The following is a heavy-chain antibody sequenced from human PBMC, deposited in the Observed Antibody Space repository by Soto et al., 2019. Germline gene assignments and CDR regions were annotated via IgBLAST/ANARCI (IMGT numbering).Heavy chain of an antibody. J-gene: IGHJ6*02. Sequence: QVQLVQSGAEVKKPGSSVKVSCKASEGTFSTYTIIWVRQAPGQGLEWMGGIPTFGAADYAQKFQGRVTVTADESTSTAYMDLSRLRSEDTAVYYCARVRYCSGNRCSHYSGVDVWGQGTTVTVSS. D-gene: IGHD2-15*01. CDR3: ARVRYCSGNRCSHYSGVDV. CDR1: EGTFSTYT. V-gene: IGHV1-69*12. CDR2: IPTFGAA.